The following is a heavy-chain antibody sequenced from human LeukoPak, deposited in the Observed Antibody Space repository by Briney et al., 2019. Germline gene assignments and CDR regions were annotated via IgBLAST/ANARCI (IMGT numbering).Heavy chain of an antibody. D-gene: IGHD3-22*01. CDR3: ARHPHYYFDNSAR. Sequence: SQTLSLTCTVSGDSVRTSNSYWGWIRQPPGKGLEWIGSMFYSGNTYYNPSLKSRITISVDTSKNQLSLRLSSVTAADTAVYYCARHPHYYFDNSARWGQGTLVTVSS. V-gene: IGHV4-39*01. CDR2: MFYSGNT. CDR1: GDSVRTSNSY. J-gene: IGHJ4*02.